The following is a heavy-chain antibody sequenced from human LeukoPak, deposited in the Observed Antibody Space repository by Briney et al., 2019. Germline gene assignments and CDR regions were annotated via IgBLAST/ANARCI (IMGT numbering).Heavy chain of an antibody. V-gene: IGHV4-39*07. Sequence: PSETLSLTCTVSGGSISSSSYYWGWIRQPPGKGLEWIGSIYYSGSTYYNPSLKSRVTISVDTSKNQFSLKLSSVTAADTAVYYCARGHDMESLPYYWGQGTLVTVSS. J-gene: IGHJ4*02. CDR2: IYYSGST. D-gene: IGHD1-1*01. CDR3: ARGHDMESLPYY. CDR1: GGSISSSSYY.